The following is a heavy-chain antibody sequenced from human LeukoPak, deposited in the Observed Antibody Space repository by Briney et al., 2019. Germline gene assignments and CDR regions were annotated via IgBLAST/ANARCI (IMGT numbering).Heavy chain of an antibody. CDR1: GFTVITNY. D-gene: IGHD3-10*01. J-gene: IGHJ4*02. CDR2: IYSDGTT. Sequence: GGSLRLSCAASGFTVITNYMSWVRQAPGKGLEWVSVIYSDGTTHYADSVKGRFTISRDNSKNTLYLQMSSLRAEDTAVYYCAREDHYGSGFDYWGQGTLVTVSS. CDR3: AREDHYGSGFDY. V-gene: IGHV3-66*01.